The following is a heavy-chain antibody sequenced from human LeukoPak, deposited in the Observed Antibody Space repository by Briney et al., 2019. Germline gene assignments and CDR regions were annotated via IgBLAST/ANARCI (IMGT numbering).Heavy chain of an antibody. CDR3: ARNIVVVPAAMDYYYMDV. Sequence: PSETLSLTCAVSGYSISSGYYWDWIRQPPGKGLEWIGRIYHSGNTYHNASLKSRVTISVDTSKNQFSLKLSSVTAADTAVYYCARNIVVVPAAMDYYYMDVWGKGTTVTVSS. J-gene: IGHJ6*03. CDR2: IYHSGNT. D-gene: IGHD2-2*01. V-gene: IGHV4-38-2*01. CDR1: GYSISSGYY.